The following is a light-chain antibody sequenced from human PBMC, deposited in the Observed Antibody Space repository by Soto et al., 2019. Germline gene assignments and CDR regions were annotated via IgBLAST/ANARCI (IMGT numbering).Light chain of an antibody. CDR1: QNVNRN. CDR2: GAS. CDR3: QQSLTTQYS. V-gene: IGKV1-39*01. J-gene: IGKJ2*03. Sequence: DIQMTQSPSSLSASVGDRVTITCRASQNVNRNLHWYQQTPGKAPKLLISGASSLQSGVPSRFSGSGSGTEFALTISKQQPEDLATYSCQQSLTTQYSFGQGIKLEIK.